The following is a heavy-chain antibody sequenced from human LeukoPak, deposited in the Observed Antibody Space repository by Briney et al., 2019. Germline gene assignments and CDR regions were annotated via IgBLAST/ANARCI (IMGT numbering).Heavy chain of an antibody. Sequence: PSETLSLTCTVSGGSISSYYWSWIWQPPGKGLEWIGYIYYSGSTNYNPSLKSRVTISVDTSKNQFSLKLSSVTAADTAVYYCARVVDYDILTGYYDAFDIWGQGTMVTVSS. CDR3: ARVVDYDILTGYYDAFDI. CDR1: GGSISSYY. J-gene: IGHJ3*02. D-gene: IGHD3-9*01. V-gene: IGHV4-59*01. CDR2: IYYSGST.